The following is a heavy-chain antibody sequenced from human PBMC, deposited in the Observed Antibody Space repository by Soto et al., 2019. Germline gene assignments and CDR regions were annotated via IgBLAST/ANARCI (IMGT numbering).Heavy chain of an antibody. V-gene: IGHV1-3*01. Sequence: GASLKVSCKASGYTFTSYARHWVRQAPGQRLEWMGWINAGNGNTKYSQKFQGRVTITRDTSASTAYMELSSLRSEDTAVYYCARGNIYCTNGACYTYYYYGMEVWGQGTTVLVS. J-gene: IGHJ6*01. CDR3: ARGNIYCTNGACYTYYYYGMEV. D-gene: IGHD2-8*01. CDR1: GYTFTSYA. CDR2: INAGNGNT.